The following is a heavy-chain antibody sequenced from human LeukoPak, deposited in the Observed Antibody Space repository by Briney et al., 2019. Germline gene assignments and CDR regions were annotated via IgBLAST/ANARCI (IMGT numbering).Heavy chain of an antibody. CDR2: ISYDGSNK. CDR3: ARHITIFGVVITSTTLDQ. D-gene: IGHD3-3*01. CDR1: GFTFSSYA. V-gene: IGHV3-30-3*01. J-gene: IGHJ4*02. Sequence: GGSLRLSCAASGFTFSSYAMRWVRQAPGKGLEWVAVISYDGSNKYYADSVKGRFTISRDNSKNTLYLQMNSLRAEDTAVYYCARHITIFGVVITSTTLDQWGQGTLVTVSS.